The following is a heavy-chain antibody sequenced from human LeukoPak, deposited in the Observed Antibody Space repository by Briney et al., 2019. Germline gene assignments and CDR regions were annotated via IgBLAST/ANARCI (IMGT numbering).Heavy chain of an antibody. CDR2: IAYDGSRA. Sequence: GGSLRLFCAGSGFTFGGYGMHWFRQTPGKGLEWVAVIAYDGSRAFYADSVKGRFTISRDNSKNTMSGQMDDLRAEDTAVYYCTRYNNDHFDYWGQGTLVTVSS. CDR3: TRYNNDHFDY. CDR1: GFTFGGYG. V-gene: IGHV3-33*01. J-gene: IGHJ4*02. D-gene: IGHD1-14*01.